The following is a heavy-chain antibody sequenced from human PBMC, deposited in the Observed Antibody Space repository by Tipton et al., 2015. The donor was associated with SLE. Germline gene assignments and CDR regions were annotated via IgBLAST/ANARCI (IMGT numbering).Heavy chain of an antibody. D-gene: IGHD4-17*01. CDR1: GGSVSSSSYY. Sequence: GLVKPSETLSLTCIVSGGSVSSSSYYWGWIRQPPGKGLEWLGSLYYSGSPFYSPSLKSRVTISMDTSKNHFSLKLTSVTAVDTAVYYCARRGGNGDLRYFDLWGRGTLVTVSS. J-gene: IGHJ2*01. CDR3: ARRGGNGDLRYFDL. V-gene: IGHV4-39*07. CDR2: LYYSGSP.